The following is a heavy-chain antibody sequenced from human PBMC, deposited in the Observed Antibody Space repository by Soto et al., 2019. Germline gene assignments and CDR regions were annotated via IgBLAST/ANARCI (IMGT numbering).Heavy chain of an antibody. Sequence: PSETLSLTCTVSGCSISSYYWSWIRQPPGKGLEWIGYIYYSGSTNYNPSLKSRVTISVDTSKNQFSLKLSSVTAADTAVYYCARRVGYCSGGSCYVYYFDYWGQGTLVTVSS. D-gene: IGHD2-15*01. J-gene: IGHJ4*02. CDR3: ARRVGYCSGGSCYVYYFDY. CDR2: IYYSGST. CDR1: GCSISSYY. V-gene: IGHV4-59*08.